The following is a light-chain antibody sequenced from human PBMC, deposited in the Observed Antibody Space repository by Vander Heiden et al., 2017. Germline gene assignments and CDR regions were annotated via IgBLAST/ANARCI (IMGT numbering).Light chain of an antibody. V-gene: IGKV1-39*01. CDR2: AAS. J-gene: IGKJ1*01. CDR3: QQSYGTRRT. CDR1: QSIGSY. Sequence: IQMTQSPSSLSASVRARVTITCRASQSIGSYLNGYQQKPGKAPKLLIYAASILQSGVPARFSGSGSGTDCTLTISSLQPEEVATDYYQQSYGTRRTFGQGTKVEIK.